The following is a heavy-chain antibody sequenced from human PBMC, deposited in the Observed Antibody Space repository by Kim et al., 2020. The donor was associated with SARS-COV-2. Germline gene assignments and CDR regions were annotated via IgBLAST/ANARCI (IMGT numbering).Heavy chain of an antibody. Sequence: GGSLRLSCAASGFTFSSYWMSWVRQAPGKGLEWVANIKQDGSEKYYVDSVKGRFTISRDNAKNSLYLQMNSLRAEDTAVYYCARDLFTEQLLPLDYWGQGTLVTVSS. CDR3: ARDLFTEQLLPLDY. CDR1: GFTFSSYW. V-gene: IGHV3-7*01. CDR2: IKQDGSEK. D-gene: IGHD6-13*01. J-gene: IGHJ4*02.